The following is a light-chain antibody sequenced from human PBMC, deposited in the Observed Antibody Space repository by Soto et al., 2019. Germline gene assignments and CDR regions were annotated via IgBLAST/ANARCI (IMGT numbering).Light chain of an antibody. CDR1: NIGSKS. J-gene: IGLJ1*01. CDR3: QVWDSSSDHRGV. V-gene: IGLV3-21*04. CDR2: YDS. Sequence: SYERTQPPSVSVAPGKTARNTCGGNNIGSKSVHWYQQKPGQAPVLVIYYDSDRPSGIPERFSGSNSGNTATLTISRVEAGDEADYYCQVWDSSSDHRGVFGTETKLTVL.